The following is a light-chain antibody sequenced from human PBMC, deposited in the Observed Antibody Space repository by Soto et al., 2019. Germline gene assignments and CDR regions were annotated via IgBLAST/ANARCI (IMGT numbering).Light chain of an antibody. CDR2: EVS. CDR3: SSYAGTSAVV. Sequence: QSALTQPPSPSGSPGQSVTISCTGTSSDVGGYNYVSWYQQHPGKAPKLMISEVSKRPSGVPDRFSGSKSGNTASLTVSGLQAEDEADYCCSSYAGTSAVVFGGGTKLTVL. J-gene: IGLJ2*01. CDR1: SSDVGGYNY. V-gene: IGLV2-8*01.